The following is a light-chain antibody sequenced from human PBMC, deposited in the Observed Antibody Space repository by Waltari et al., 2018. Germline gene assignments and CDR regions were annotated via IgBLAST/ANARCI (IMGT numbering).Light chain of an antibody. CDR1: QSISSY. J-gene: IGKJ2*01. CDR2: AAS. V-gene: IGKV1-39*01. Sequence: IKMTQSPSSLSASVGDRVTITCRASQSISSYLNWYQQKQGKAPKLLIYAASSLQSEVPSRFSGSGSGTDFTLTISSLQPEDFATYYCQQSYSTPYTFGQGTKLEIK. CDR3: QQSYSTPYT.